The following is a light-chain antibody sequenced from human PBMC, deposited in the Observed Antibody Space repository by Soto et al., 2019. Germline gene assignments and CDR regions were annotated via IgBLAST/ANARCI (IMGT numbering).Light chain of an antibody. CDR2: GAS. V-gene: IGKV1-6*01. CDR1: QGIGNA. Sequence: AIQMTQSPSSLSASAGDRVTIPCRASQGIGNALGWYQQKPWKHPQVLIYGASNSQSGVPPRFSCSASGTDFNLAISRLQPEDSATYDGLQEINYTWTFGQGTKGDIK. J-gene: IGKJ1*01. CDR3: LQEINYTWT.